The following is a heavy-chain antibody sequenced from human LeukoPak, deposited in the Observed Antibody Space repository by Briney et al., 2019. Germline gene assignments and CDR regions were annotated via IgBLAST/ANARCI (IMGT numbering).Heavy chain of an antibody. Sequence: ASVKVSCKASGYTFTSYDINWVRQATGQGLEWMGWMNPNSGNTGYAQKFQGRVTITRNTSISTAYMELSSLRSEDTAVYYCARDLATIAAANDAFDIWGQGTMVTVSS. CDR3: ARDLATIAAANDAFDI. D-gene: IGHD6-13*01. CDR1: GYTFTSYD. V-gene: IGHV1-8*03. CDR2: MNPNSGNT. J-gene: IGHJ3*02.